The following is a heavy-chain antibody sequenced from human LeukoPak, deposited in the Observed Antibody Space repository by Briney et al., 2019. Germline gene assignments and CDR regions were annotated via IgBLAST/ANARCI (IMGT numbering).Heavy chain of an antibody. D-gene: IGHD3-22*01. Sequence: PGGSLRLSCAASGFTFTDYWMSWVRQAPGKGLEWVANIKEDGSEKYYVDSVKGRFTISRDNAKNSLYLQMNGLRAEDTAVYYCARGWHYYDGSGSPWDWYFDLWGRGTLVTVSS. CDR1: GFTFTDYW. V-gene: IGHV3-7*05. J-gene: IGHJ2*01. CDR2: IKEDGSEK. CDR3: ARGWHYYDGSGSPWDWYFDL.